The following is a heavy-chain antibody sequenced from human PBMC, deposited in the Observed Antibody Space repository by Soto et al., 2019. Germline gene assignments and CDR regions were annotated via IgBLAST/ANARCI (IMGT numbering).Heavy chain of an antibody. V-gene: IGHV3-30-3*01. Sequence: PGGPLRLFYAASGLTISSYAIHRVRQAPDKGLEWVAVISYDGSNKYYADSVKGRFTISRDNSKNTLYLQMNSLRAEDTAVYYCARGADIVVVPAAVSGMDVWGQGTTVTVSS. CDR3: ARGADIVVVPAAVSGMDV. CDR2: ISYDGSNK. D-gene: IGHD2-2*01. J-gene: IGHJ6*02. CDR1: GLTISSYA.